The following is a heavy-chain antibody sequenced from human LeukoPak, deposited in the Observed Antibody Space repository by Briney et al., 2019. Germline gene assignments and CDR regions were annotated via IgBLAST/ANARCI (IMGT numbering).Heavy chain of an antibody. CDR2: IYSSGST. CDR3: ARRMGFGPNQYYFDY. J-gene: IGHJ4*02. CDR1: GGSISSGGYY. V-gene: IGHV4-31*03. Sequence: PSQTLSLTCTVSGGSISSGGYYWSWIRQHPGKGLEWIGYIYSSGSTYYNPSLKSRVTISVDTSKNQFSLKLSSVTAADTAVYYCARRMGFGPNQYYFDYWGQGTLVTVSS. D-gene: IGHD3-10*01.